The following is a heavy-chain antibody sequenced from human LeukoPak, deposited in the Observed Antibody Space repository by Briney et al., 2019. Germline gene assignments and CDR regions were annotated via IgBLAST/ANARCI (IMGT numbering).Heavy chain of an antibody. V-gene: IGHV3-23*01. CDR3: AKQLGYCSDGSYYFPC. CDR2: ISNNGGYT. D-gene: IGHD2-15*01. CDR1: GFTFSSSA. J-gene: IGHJ4*02. Sequence: PGGSLRLSCAASGFTFSSSAMSWVRQAPGKGLEWVSAISNNGGYTYYADSVQGRFTISRDNSKSTLCLQMNSLRAEDTAVYYCAKQLGYCSDGSYYFPCWGQGTLVTVSS.